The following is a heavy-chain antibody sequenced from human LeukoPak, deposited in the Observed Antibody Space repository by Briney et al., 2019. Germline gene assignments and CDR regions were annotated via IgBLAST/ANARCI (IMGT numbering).Heavy chain of an antibody. CDR2: ISYDGSNK. V-gene: IGHV3-30-3*01. CDR3: AREAGGGYDYTPPFYYYYYGMDV. CDR1: GFTFSSYA. D-gene: IGHD5-12*01. J-gene: IGHJ6*02. Sequence: GGSLRLSCAASGFTFSSYAMHWVRQAPGKGLEWVAVISYDGSNKYYADSVKGRFTISRDNSKNTLYLQMNSLRAEDTAVYYCAREAGGGYDYTPPFYYYYYGMDVWGQGTTVTVSS.